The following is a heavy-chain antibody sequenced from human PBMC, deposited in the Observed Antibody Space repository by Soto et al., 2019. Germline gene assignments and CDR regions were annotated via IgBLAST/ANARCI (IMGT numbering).Heavy chain of an antibody. V-gene: IGHV4-34*01. CDR3: ARDPLAYQLLRWFDP. CDR1: GGSFSGYY. Sequence: QVQLQQWGAGLLKPSETLSLTCAVYGGSFSGYYWSWIRQPPGKGLAWIGEINHSGSTNYTPSLKSRFTISVDTSKNQFSMKLSSVTAADTAVYYCARDPLAYQLLRWFDPWGQGTLVTVSS. CDR2: INHSGST. J-gene: IGHJ5*02. D-gene: IGHD2-2*01.